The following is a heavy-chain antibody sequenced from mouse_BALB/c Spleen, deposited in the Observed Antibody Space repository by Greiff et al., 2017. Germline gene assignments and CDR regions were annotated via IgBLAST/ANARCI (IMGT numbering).Heavy chain of an antibody. CDR1: GFTFSDYG. CDR2: ISNLAYSI. D-gene: IGHD1-2*01. V-gene: IGHV5-15*02. CDR3: ARERRSHYDGFDY. Sequence: EVLLVESGGGLVQPGGSRKLSCAASGFTFSDYGMAWVRQAPGKGPEWVAFISNLAYSIYYADTVTGRFTISRENAKNTLYLEMSSLRSEDTAMYYCARERRSHYDGFDYWGQGTTLTVSS. J-gene: IGHJ2*01.